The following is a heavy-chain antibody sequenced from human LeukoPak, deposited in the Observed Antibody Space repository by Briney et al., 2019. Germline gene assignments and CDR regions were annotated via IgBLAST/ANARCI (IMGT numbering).Heavy chain of an antibody. V-gene: IGHV1-3*01. CDR2: INAGNGNT. D-gene: IGHD5-12*01. Sequence: GASVKVSCKASGYTFTSYAMHWVRQAPGQRLEWMGWINAGNGNTKYSQKFQGRVTITRDTSASTAYMELSSLRSEDTAVYYCARGGEYSGSFDYWGQGTLVTASS. CDR1: GYTFTSYA. J-gene: IGHJ4*02. CDR3: ARGGEYSGSFDY.